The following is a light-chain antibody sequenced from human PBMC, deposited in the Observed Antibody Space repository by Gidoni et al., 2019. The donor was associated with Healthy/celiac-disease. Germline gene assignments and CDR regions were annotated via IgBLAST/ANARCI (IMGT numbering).Light chain of an antibody. J-gene: IGLJ2*01. CDR3: QSYDSSLSGVV. Sequence: QSVLTQPPSVSGAPGQRVTISCTGSSSNIGSGYDVHWYQHLPGTAPKLLIYGNNNRPSGVPDRFSGSKSGTSASLASTGLQAEDEGDFYCQSYDSSLSGVVFGGGTKLTVL. V-gene: IGLV1-40*01. CDR2: GNN. CDR1: SSNIGSGYD.